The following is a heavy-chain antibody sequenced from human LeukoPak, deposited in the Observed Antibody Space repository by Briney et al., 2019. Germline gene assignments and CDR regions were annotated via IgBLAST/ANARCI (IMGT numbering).Heavy chain of an antibody. CDR3: ARGVEGIAAPPLSNYYYYMDV. J-gene: IGHJ6*03. Sequence: GGSLRLSCAASGFTFSSYAMHWVRQAPGKGLEWVAVISYDGSNKYYADSVKGRFTISRDNSKNTLYLQMNSLRAEDTAVYYCARGVEGIAAPPLSNYYYYMDVWGKGTTVTVSS. V-gene: IGHV3-30-3*01. D-gene: IGHD6-13*01. CDR1: GFTFSSYA. CDR2: ISYDGSNK.